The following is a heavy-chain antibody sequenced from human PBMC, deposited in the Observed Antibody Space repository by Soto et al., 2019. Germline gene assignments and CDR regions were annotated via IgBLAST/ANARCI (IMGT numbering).Heavy chain of an antibody. V-gene: IGHV5-51*01. Sequence: PGESLKISCKGSGYSFTNYWIGWVRQMPGKGLEWMGIIYPGDYDTRYSPSFQGQVTISADKSISTAYLQWSSLKASDTAIYYCARQVTKSGGYDPTRPYYFDYWGQGALVTVSS. D-gene: IGHD5-12*01. CDR3: ARQVTKSGGYDPTRPYYFDY. CDR1: GYSFTNYW. CDR2: IYPGDYDT. J-gene: IGHJ4*02.